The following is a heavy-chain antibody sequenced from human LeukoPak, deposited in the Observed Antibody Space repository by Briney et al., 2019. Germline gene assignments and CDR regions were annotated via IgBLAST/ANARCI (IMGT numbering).Heavy chain of an antibody. V-gene: IGHV3-23*01. Sequence: PGGSLRLSCAASGFTFNSEAMTWVRQGPGKGLERVSSISDSGGTTYYADSVKGRFTISRDNSKNTVYLQMNSLRAEDTALYYCAKGLGFLPQFDYWGQGTLVAVSS. D-gene: IGHD6-19*01. J-gene: IGHJ4*02. CDR1: GFTFNSEA. CDR2: ISDSGGTT. CDR3: AKGLGFLPQFDY.